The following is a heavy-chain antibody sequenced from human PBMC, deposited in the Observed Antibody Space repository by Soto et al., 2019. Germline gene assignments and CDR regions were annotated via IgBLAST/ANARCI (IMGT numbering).Heavy chain of an antibody. J-gene: IGHJ4*01. Sequence: GGSLRLSCAVSGFIVSSNYMAWVRQAPGKGLEWVSAIGTDGNTYYANSVKGRFTISRDNSRTTLHLQMNSLRVEDTALYYCVRKYPGTRPFDYWGQGTLVTVSS. CDR2: IGTDGNT. V-gene: IGHV3-53*01. D-gene: IGHD2-2*01. CDR1: GFIVSSNY. CDR3: VRKYPGTRPFDY.